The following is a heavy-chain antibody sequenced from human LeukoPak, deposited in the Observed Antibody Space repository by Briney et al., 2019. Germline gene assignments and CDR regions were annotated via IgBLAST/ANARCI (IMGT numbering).Heavy chain of an antibody. V-gene: IGHV3-23*01. D-gene: IGHD4-11*01. CDR1: GLTFSDFA. Sequence: GGSLRLSCTVSGLTFSDFAMSWVRQAPGKGLEWVSAISGSGSGTYYADSVKGRFTISRDNSKNTLSLQMDSLGAEDTAVYYSAKPAYSNFQYYWGQGTLVTVSS. J-gene: IGHJ4*02. CDR3: AKPAYSNFQYY. CDR2: ISGSGSGT.